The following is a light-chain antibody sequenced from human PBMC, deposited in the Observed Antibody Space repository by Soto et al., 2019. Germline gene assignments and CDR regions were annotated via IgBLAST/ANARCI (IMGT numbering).Light chain of an antibody. Sequence: VVMTQCPATLSVTPGERATLSCRASQSVSSNLAWYQQKPGQAPRLLIYGASTRATGIPARFSGSGSGTEFTLTISSLQSEDFAVYYCQHYNNWRWPFGQVTKAAI. CDR2: GAS. CDR3: QHYNNWRWP. CDR1: QSVSSN. J-gene: IGKJ1*01. V-gene: IGKV3-15*01.